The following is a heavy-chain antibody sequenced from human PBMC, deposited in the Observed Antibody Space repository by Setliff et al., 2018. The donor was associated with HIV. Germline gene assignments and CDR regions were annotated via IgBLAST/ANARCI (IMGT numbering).Heavy chain of an antibody. J-gene: IGHJ6*03. CDR3: ARGVWELPPYYMDV. D-gene: IGHD1-26*01. Sequence: ASVKVSCKASGYTFTGYYVHWVRQAPGQGLEWMGWINPNRGGTNYAQKFQGRVTMTRDTSISTAHMELSRLTSDDTAVYYCARGVWELPPYYMDVWGKGTTVTVSS. CDR1: GYTFTGYY. CDR2: INPNRGGT. V-gene: IGHV1-2*02.